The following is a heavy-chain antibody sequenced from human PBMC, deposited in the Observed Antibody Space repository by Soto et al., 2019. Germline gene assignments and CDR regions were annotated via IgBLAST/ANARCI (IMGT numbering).Heavy chain of an antibody. CDR3: ASSYDILTGKIYYYYYGMDV. D-gene: IGHD3-9*01. CDR2: IIPILGIA. CDR1: GGTFSSYT. J-gene: IGHJ6*02. Sequence: QVKLVQAGAEVKKPGYSVKVSCKASGGTFSSYTISWVRQAPGQGLEWMGRIIPILGIANYAQKFQGRVTITADKSTSTAYMELSSLRSEDTAVYYCASSYDILTGKIYYYYYGMDVWGQGTTVTVSS. V-gene: IGHV1-69*02.